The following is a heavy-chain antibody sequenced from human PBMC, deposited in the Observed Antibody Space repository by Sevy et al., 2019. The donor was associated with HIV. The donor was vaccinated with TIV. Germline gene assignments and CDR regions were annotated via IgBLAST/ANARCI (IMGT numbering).Heavy chain of an antibody. Sequence: GSLRLSCATSGCTFTSVWMSWVRQAPGKGLEWIGHIKSEADGRTTDYAAPVKGRFTISRDESKNTLYLHMNSLKTEDTAVYYCATGGSLFQHWGQGSLVTVSS. D-gene: IGHD3-16*01. CDR2: IKSEADGRTT. J-gene: IGHJ1*01. V-gene: IGHV3-15*01. CDR3: ATGGSLFQH. CDR1: GCTFTSVW.